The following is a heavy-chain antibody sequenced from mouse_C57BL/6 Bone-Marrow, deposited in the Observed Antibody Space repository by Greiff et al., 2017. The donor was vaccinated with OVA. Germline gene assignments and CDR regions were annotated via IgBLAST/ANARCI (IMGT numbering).Heavy chain of an antibody. CDR1: GFNIEDYY. CDR2: IDPEDGDT. D-gene: IGHD2-3*01. Sequence: VQLQQSGAELVRPGASVKLSCTASGFNIEDYYMHWVKQRPEQGLEWIGRIDPEDGDTEYAPKFQGKATMTADTSSNTAYLQLSSLTSEDTAVYYCTTGWLLRRAWFADWGQGTLVTVSA. J-gene: IGHJ3*01. V-gene: IGHV14-1*01. CDR3: TTGWLLRRAWFAD.